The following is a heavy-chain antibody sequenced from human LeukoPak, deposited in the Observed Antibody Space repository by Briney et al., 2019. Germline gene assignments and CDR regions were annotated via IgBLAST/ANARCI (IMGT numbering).Heavy chain of an antibody. CDR2: ISTSSGTI. J-gene: IGHJ4*02. V-gene: IGHV3-48*02. Sequence: GGSLRPSFVASGFTFSSHGMHWVRQAPGKGLEWVSYISTSSGTIYYADSVKGRFTISRDNAKNSLFLQMSSLRDEDTAVYYCARDGSFLSTLHYWGEGTLVTVSS. CDR3: ARDGSFLSTLHY. D-gene: IGHD2/OR15-2a*01. CDR1: GFTFSSHG.